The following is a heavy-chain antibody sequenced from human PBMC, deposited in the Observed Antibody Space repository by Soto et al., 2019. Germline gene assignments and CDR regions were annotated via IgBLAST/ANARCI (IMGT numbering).Heavy chain of an antibody. CDR1: GFTFSSYG. J-gene: IGHJ3*02. Sequence: QVQLVESGGGVVQPGRSLRLSCAASGFTFSSYGMHWVRQAPGKGLEWVAVIWYDGSNKYYADSVKGRFTISRDNSKNTLYLQMNSLRAEDTAVYYCARSLDITIFGARGDAFDIWGQGTMVTVSS. CDR3: ARSLDITIFGARGDAFDI. CDR2: IWYDGSNK. D-gene: IGHD3-3*01. V-gene: IGHV3-33*01.